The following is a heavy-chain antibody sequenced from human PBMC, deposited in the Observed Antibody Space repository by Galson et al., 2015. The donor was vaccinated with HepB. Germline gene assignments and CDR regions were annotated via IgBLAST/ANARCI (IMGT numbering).Heavy chain of an antibody. CDR3: ARQRNSVGWFDP. CDR2: IYYSGST. J-gene: IGHJ5*02. CDR1: GGSISSYY. V-gene: IGHV4-59*08. Sequence: SGGSISSYYWSWIRQPPGKGLEWIGYIYYSGSTNYNPSLKSRVTISVDTSKNQFSLKLSSVTAADTAVYYCARQRNSVGWFDPWGQGTLVTVSS. D-gene: IGHD1-7*01.